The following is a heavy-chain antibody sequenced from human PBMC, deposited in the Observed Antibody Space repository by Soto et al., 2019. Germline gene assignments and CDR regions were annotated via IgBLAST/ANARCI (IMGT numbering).Heavy chain of an antibody. CDR1: GFSLSTSGVG. V-gene: IGHV2-5*01. CDR3: AHTVYYYDSSGYYYDDPFDI. J-gene: IGHJ3*02. CDR2: IYWNDDK. D-gene: IGHD3-22*01. Sequence: QITLKESGPTLVKPTQTLTLTCTFSGFSLSTSGVGVGWIRQPPGKALEWLALIYWNDDKRYSPSLKSRLTITKETSKNQVVLTMTNMDPVDTATYYCAHTVYYYDSSGYYYDDPFDIWGQGTMVTVSS.